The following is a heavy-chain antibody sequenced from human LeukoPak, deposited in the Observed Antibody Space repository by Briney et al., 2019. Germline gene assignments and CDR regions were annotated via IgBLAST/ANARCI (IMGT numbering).Heavy chain of an antibody. J-gene: IGHJ4*02. CDR1: GYTFTSYY. D-gene: IGHD4-17*01. V-gene: IGHV1-46*03. Sequence: ASVKVSCKASGYTFTSYYMHWVRQAPGQGPEWMGIINPSGGSTSYAQKFQGRVTMTRDTSTSTVYMELSSLRSEDTAVYYCASFGHSTVTIDSWGQGTLVTVSS. CDR3: ASFGHSTVTIDS. CDR2: INPSGGST.